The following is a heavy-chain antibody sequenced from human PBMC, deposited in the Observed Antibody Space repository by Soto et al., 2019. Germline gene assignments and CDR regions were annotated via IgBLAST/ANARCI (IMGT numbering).Heavy chain of an antibody. CDR2: IYSSGST. D-gene: IGHD5-12*01. J-gene: IGHJ4*02. CDR3: ARDSLALFDS. CDR1: DGSVSSGSYY. Sequence: SETLSLACTVSDGSVSSGSYYWTWIRQPPGKGLEWIGYIYSSGSTLYNPSLKSRVIISVDQSMNQFSLKLSSVTAADTAVYYCARDSLALFDSWGQGTLVTVSS. V-gene: IGHV4-61*01.